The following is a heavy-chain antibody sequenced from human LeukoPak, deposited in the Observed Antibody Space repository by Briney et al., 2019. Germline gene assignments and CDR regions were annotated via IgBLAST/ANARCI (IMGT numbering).Heavy chain of an antibody. J-gene: IGHJ4*02. CDR2: INHSGST. CDR3: ARVPYCSSTSCYPYYFDY. CDR1: GDSVTSSNW. Sequence: SETLSLTCTVSGDSVTSSNWWTWVRQPPGKGLEWIGEINHSGSTNYNPSLKSRVTISVDTSKSQFSLKLSSVTAADTAVYYCARVPYCSSTSCYPYYFDYWGQGTLVTVSS. V-gene: IGHV4-4*02. D-gene: IGHD2-2*01.